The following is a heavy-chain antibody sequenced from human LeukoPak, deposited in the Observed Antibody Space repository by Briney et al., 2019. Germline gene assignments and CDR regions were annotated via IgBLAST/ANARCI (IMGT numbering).Heavy chain of an antibody. CDR3: EKDRICGGYPYYFDY. CDR1: GGSFSSSY. CDR2: IYTSGST. D-gene: IGHD3-16*02. V-gene: IGHV4-4*07. Sequence: SETLSLTCTVSGGSFSSSYWSWIRQSAGKGLEWIGRIYTSGSTTYNPSLKSRVTMSVDTSRNQFSLKLSSVTATDTAIYYFEKDRICGGYPYYFDYWGQGILVTVSS. J-gene: IGHJ4*02.